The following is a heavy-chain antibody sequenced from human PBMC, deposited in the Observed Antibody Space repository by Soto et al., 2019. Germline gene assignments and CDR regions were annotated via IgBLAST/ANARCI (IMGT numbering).Heavy chain of an antibody. D-gene: IGHD4-4*01. CDR2: IYYSGST. V-gene: IGHV4-30-4*01. Sequence: SETLSLTCAVSGGSISGSYYYWSWIRQPPGKGLEWIGYIYYSGSTYYNPSLKSRVTISVDTSKNQFSLKLSSVTAADTAVYYCARTHYDYSNLRWFDPWGQGTQVTVSS. J-gene: IGHJ5*02. CDR1: GGSISGSYYY. CDR3: ARTHYDYSNLRWFDP.